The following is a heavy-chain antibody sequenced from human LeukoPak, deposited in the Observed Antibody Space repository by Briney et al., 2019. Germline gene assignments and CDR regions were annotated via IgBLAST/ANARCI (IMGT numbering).Heavy chain of an antibody. CDR2: IYYSGST. J-gene: IGHJ4*02. Sequence: PSETLSLTCTVSGGSISSYYWSWIRQPPGKGLEWIGYIYYSGSTNYNPSLKSRVTISVDTSKNQFSLKLGSVTAADTVVYYCAREVGTGYFDYWGQGTLVTVSS. CDR3: AREVGTGYFDY. V-gene: IGHV4-59*01. D-gene: IGHD1-1*01. CDR1: GGSISSYY.